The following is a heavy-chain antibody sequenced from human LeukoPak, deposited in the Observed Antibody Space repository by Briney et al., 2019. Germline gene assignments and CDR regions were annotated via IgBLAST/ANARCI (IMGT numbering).Heavy chain of an antibody. J-gene: IGHJ5*02. Sequence: SVKVSCKASGGTFSSYAISWVRQAPGQGLEWMGGIIPIFGTANYAQKFQGRVTITADESTSTAYMELSSLRSEDTAVYYCARDRVYCSSTSCYSNWFDHWGQGTLVTVSS. CDR2: IIPIFGTA. D-gene: IGHD2-2*01. CDR3: ARDRVYCSSTSCYSNWFDH. V-gene: IGHV1-69*13. CDR1: GGTFSSYA.